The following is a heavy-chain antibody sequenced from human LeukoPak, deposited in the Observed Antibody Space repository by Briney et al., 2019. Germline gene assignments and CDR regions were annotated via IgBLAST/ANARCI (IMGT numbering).Heavy chain of an antibody. J-gene: IGHJ3*02. V-gene: IGHV3-21*01. CDR3: ARVALSMGKNGFDI. CDR1: GFTFSSYA. Sequence: GGSLRLSCAASGFTFSSYAMSWVRQAPGKGLEWVSSISSSSSYIYYADSVKGRFTISRDNAKNSLYLQTNSLRAEDTALYYCARVALSMGKNGFDIWGQGTTVTVSS. D-gene: IGHD2/OR15-2a*01. CDR2: ISSSSSYI.